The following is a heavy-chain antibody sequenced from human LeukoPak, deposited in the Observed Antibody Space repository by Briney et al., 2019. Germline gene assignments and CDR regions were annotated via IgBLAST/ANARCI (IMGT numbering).Heavy chain of an antibody. CDR2: INPNSGGK. CDR1: GYTFTDYY. Sequence: GASVKVSCTASGYTFTDYYMHWVRQAPGQGLEWMGWINPNSGGKNYAQKFQGRVTMTRDTSISTVYMELDRLTSDDTAVYYCARSLYELSSDYWGQGTLVTVSS. CDR3: ARSLYELSSDY. V-gene: IGHV1-2*02. D-gene: IGHD3-16*02. J-gene: IGHJ4*02.